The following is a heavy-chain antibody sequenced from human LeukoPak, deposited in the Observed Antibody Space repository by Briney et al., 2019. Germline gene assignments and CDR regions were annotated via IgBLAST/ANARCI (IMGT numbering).Heavy chain of an antibody. V-gene: IGHV4-59*01. CDR1: GGSISNYY. CDR3: ARGHNIVGP. D-gene: IGHD1-14*01. J-gene: IGHJ5*02. CDR2: IYYTGNT. Sequence: PSETLSLTCTVSGGSISNYYWSWIRQPPGKGLEYIGYIYYTGNTNYNPSLKSRVTISVDTSKNQFSLKVISVTTADTAVYFCARGHNIVGPWGQGTLVTVSS.